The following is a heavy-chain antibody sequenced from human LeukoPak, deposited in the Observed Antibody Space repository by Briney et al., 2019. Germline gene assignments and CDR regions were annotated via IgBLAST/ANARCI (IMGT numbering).Heavy chain of an antibody. CDR2: IYTSGST. CDR3: ARDRYSDSSGYYPYYYYYMDV. CDR1: GGSISSYY. D-gene: IGHD3-22*01. Sequence: SETLSLTCTVAGGSISSYYWSWIRQPAGKGLEWIGRIYTSGSTNYNPSLKSRVTMSVDTSKNQFSLNLGSVTAADTAVYYCARDRYSDSSGYYPYYYYYMDVWGKGTTVTVSS. J-gene: IGHJ6*03. V-gene: IGHV4-4*07.